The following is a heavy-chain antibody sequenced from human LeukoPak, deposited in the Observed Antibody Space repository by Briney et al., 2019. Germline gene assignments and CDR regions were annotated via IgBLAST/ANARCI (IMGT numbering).Heavy chain of an antibody. CDR2: ISGSGGST. V-gene: IGHV3-23*01. CDR3: ARDGLVVTASTD. Sequence: GGSLRLSCAASGFTFSSYAMSWVRQAPGKGLEWVSAISGSGGSTYYADSVKGRFTISRDNAKNSLYLQMNSLRAEDTAVYYCARDGLVVTASTDWGQGTLVTVSS. CDR1: GFTFSSYA. J-gene: IGHJ4*02. D-gene: IGHD2-21*02.